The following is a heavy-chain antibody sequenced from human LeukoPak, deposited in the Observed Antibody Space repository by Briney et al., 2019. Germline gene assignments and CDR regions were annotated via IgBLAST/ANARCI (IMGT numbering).Heavy chain of an antibody. D-gene: IGHD3-10*01. Sequence: GPSVKVSCKASGYTFTSYDINWVRQATGQGLEWMGWMNPNSGNTGYAQKFQGRVTITRNTSISTAYMELSSLRSEDTAVYYCAIRYGSGEKYYYYYYMDVWGKGTTVTVSS. CDR2: MNPNSGNT. CDR1: GYTFTSYD. V-gene: IGHV1-8*01. CDR3: AIRYGSGEKYYYYYYMDV. J-gene: IGHJ6*03.